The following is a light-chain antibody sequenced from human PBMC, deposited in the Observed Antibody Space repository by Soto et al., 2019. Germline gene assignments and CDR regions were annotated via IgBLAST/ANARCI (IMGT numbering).Light chain of an antibody. J-gene: IGKJ2*01. Sequence: DIQMTQSPSILSASVGDRVTITCRASQSISSWLAWYQQKPGKAPKLLIYKASTLESGVPSRFSGSGSGTEFTLTIGSLQPDDFANYYCQQYDTYFRYTFGQGTKLDIK. CDR2: KAS. CDR3: QQYDTYFRYT. CDR1: QSISSW. V-gene: IGKV1-5*03.